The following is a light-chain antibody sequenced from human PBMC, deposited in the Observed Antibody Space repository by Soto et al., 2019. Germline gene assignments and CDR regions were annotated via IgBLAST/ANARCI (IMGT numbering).Light chain of an antibody. CDR2: KAS. Sequence: DIQMTQSPSTLSASVGDRVTITCRASQNINIWLAWYQQKPGEAPKLLIYKASALETGVPSRFSGSGSGTEFTLTISSLQPDDFASYYCQQYNSYSYAFGQGTKLEIK. CDR3: QQYNSYSYA. J-gene: IGKJ2*01. CDR1: QNINIW. V-gene: IGKV1-5*03.